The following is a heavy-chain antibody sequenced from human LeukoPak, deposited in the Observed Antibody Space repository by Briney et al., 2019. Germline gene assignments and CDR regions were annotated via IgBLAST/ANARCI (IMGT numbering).Heavy chain of an antibody. V-gene: IGHV1-69*04. CDR1: GGTFSSYA. Sequence: SVKVSCKASGGTFSSYAISWVRQAPGQGLEWMGRIIPILGIANYAQKFQGRVTITADKSTSTAYMELSSLRSEDTAVYYCARVSTIAAAGTGDYWGQGTLVTVS. J-gene: IGHJ4*02. CDR3: ARVSTIAAAGTGDY. CDR2: IIPILGIA. D-gene: IGHD6-13*01.